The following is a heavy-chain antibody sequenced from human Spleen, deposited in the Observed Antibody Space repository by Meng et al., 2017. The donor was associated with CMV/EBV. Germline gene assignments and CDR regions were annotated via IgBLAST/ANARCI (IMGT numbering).Heavy chain of an antibody. J-gene: IGHJ5*02. Sequence: ASVKVSCKASGYSFTGYFLHWVRQAPGQGLEWMGWINPGNGDTKYAQRFQGRVTMTRDTSISTAYMELNRLKSDDAAVYYCARESGVAANTWGQGTRVTVSS. D-gene: IGHD4/OR15-4a*01. CDR3: ARESGVAANT. CDR1: GYSFTGYF. V-gene: IGHV1-2*02. CDR2: INPGNGDT.